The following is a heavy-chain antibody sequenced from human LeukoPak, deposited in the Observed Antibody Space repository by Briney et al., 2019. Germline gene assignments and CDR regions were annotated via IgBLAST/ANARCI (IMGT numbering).Heavy chain of an antibody. CDR2: IIPILGIA. CDR1: GGTFSSYA. V-gene: IGHV1-69*04. Sequence: SVKVSCKASGGTFSSYAISWVRQAPGQGLEWMGRIIPILGIANYAQKFQGRVTITADKSTSTAYMELSSLRSEDTAVYYCARDEEGVFQPFDYWGQGTLVTVSS. D-gene: IGHD1-14*01. J-gene: IGHJ4*02. CDR3: ARDEEGVFQPFDY.